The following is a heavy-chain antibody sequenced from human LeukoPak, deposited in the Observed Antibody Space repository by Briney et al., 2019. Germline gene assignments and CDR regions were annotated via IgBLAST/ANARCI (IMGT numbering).Heavy chain of an antibody. D-gene: IGHD5-12*01. CDR3: ATKLGSGYDYVY. J-gene: IGHJ4*02. Sequence: GGSLRLSCAASGFTFSSYAMSWVRQAPGEGLEWVSAISGSGGSTFYAVSVRGRFTISRDNSKNTLYLQMNSLRAEGTAVYYCATKLGSGYDYVYWGQGTLVTVSS. CDR1: GFTFSSYA. V-gene: IGHV3-23*01. CDR2: ISGSGGST.